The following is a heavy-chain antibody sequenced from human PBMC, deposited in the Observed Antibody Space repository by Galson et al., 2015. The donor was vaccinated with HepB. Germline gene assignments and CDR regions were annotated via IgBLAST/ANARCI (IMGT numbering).Heavy chain of an antibody. Sequence: SLRLSCAASGFTFHYYYMSWIRQAPGKGLEWVSYISGSSSAIYYADSVKGRFTISRDNARNSLYLQMNSLRAEDTAVYYCVRVSDCSGGMCQSGWYGLDVWGQGTTVSVSS. CDR3: VRVSDCSGGMCQSGWYGLDV. CDR2: ISGSSSAI. J-gene: IGHJ6*02. CDR1: GFTFHYYY. D-gene: IGHD2-15*01. V-gene: IGHV3-11*01.